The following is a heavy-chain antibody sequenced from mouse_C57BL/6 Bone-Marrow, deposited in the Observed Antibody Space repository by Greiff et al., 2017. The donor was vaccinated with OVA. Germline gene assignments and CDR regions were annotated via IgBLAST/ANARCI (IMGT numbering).Heavy chain of an antibody. CDR1: GYSITSGYY. D-gene: IGHD1-1*01. J-gene: IGHJ3*01. V-gene: IGHV3-6*01. CDR2: ISYDGSN. Sequence: ESGPGLVKPSQSLSLTCSVTGYSITSGYYWNWIRQFPGNKLEWMGYISYDGSNNYNPSLKNRISITRDTSKNQFFLKLNSVTTEDTATYYCARDIYYYGSSFAYWGQGTLVTVSA. CDR3: ARDIYYYGSSFAY.